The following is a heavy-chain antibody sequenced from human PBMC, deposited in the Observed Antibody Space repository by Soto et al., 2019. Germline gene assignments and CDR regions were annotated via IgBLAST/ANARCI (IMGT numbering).Heavy chain of an antibody. J-gene: IGHJ5*01. CDR2: IFYSGNN. V-gene: IGHV4-59*01. CDR3: ESMSGDPGLSFAS. CDR1: GGSISSYY. D-gene: IGHD3-10*01. Sequence: QVQLQESGPGLVKPSETLSLTCTVSGGSISSYYWSWIRQPPGKGLEWMGFIFYSGNNSYNPSLKSRVTISIDRSEYQFSLKLKAVPAAETAVYYCESMSGDPGLSFASWGQGTMVAVSS.